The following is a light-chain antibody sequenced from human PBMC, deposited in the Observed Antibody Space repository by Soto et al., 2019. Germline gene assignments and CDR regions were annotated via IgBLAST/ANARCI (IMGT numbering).Light chain of an antibody. CDR2: EVS. CDR1: SSDVGGYNY. CDR3: CSYAGTYTFFVV. J-gene: IGLJ2*01. V-gene: IGLV2-11*01. Sequence: QSALTQPRSVSGSPGQSVTISCTGTSSDVGGYNYVSWYQQHPGQAPKLMIYEVSKRPSGVPDRFSGSKSGNTASLTISGLQAEDEADYYCCSYAGTYTFFVVFGGGTKVTVL.